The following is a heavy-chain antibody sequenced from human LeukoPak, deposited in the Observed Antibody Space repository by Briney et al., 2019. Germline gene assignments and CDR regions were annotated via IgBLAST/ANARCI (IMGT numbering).Heavy chain of an antibody. CDR2: ISYDGSNK. CDR3: AKDLGITMVRGTTA. V-gene: IGHV3-30*04. D-gene: IGHD3-10*01. J-gene: IGHJ5*02. CDR1: GFTFSSYA. Sequence: GGSLRLSCAASGFTFSSYAMHWVRQAPGKGLEWVAVISYDGSNKYYADSVKGRFTISRDNSKNTLYLQMNSLRAEDTAVYYCAKDLGITMVRGTTAWGQGTLVTVSS.